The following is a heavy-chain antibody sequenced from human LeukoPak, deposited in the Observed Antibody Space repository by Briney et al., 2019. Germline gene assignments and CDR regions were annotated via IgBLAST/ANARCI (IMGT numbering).Heavy chain of an antibody. V-gene: IGHV3-23*01. CDR3: AKDPRGFQYYFDY. D-gene: IGHD2-21*01. CDR2: ISGSGGST. CDR1: GFTFSSYA. Sequence: GGSLRLSCAASGFTFSSYAMSWVRQAPGKGLEWVSAISGSGGSTHYADSVKGRFTISRDNSKNTLYLQMNSLRAEDTAVYYCAKDPRGFQYYFDYWGQGTLVTVSS. J-gene: IGHJ4*02.